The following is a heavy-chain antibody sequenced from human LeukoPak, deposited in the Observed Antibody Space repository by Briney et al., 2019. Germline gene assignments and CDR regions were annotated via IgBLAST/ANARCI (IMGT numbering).Heavy chain of an antibody. Sequence: GASVTVSCKASGYTFTGYYMHWVRQAPGQGLEWMGIINPSGGSTSYAQKFQGRVTITADESTSTAYMELSSLRSEDTAVYYCARDQEIAAAGTKDYWGQGTLVTVSS. CDR2: INPSGGST. CDR3: ARDQEIAAAGTKDY. V-gene: IGHV1-46*01. CDR1: GYTFTGYY. D-gene: IGHD6-13*01. J-gene: IGHJ4*02.